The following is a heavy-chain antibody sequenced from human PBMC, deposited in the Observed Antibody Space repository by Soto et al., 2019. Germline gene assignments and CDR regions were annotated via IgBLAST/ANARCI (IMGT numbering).Heavy chain of an antibody. CDR3: ATVSYSPGVGATWFDP. CDR1: GYTLTELS. J-gene: IGHJ5*02. Sequence: QVQLVQSGAEVKKPGASVKVSCKVSGYTLTELSMHWVRQAPGKGLEWMGGFDPEDGETIYAQKFQGRVTMTEDTSTDTAYMELSSLRSDDTAVYYCATVSYSPGVGATWFDPWGQGTLVTVSS. D-gene: IGHD1-26*01. CDR2: FDPEDGET. V-gene: IGHV1-24*01.